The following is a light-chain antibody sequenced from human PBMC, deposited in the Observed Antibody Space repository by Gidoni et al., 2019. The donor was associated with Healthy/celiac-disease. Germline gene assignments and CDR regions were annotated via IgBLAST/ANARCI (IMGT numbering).Light chain of an antibody. CDR3: CSYAGSSTSYV. Sequence: QSALPQPASVSGSPGQSITISCTGTSRDVGSYNLVSWYQQPPGKAPKLMLYEGSKRPSGVSNRFSGSKSGNTASLTISGLQAEDEADYYCCSYAGSSTSYVFGTGTKVTVL. CDR2: EGS. CDR1: SRDVGSYNL. J-gene: IGLJ1*01. V-gene: IGLV2-23*01.